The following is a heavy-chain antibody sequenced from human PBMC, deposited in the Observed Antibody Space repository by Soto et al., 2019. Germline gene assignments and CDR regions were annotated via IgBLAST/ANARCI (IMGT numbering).Heavy chain of an antibody. CDR2: IYYSGST. D-gene: IGHD2-2*01. Sequence: SETLSLTFTVSGGPVSSGSYYWSWIRHPPGKGLEWIWYIYYSGSTYYNPSLKSRVTISVDTSKNQFSLKLSSVTAADTAVYYCDRDGKYQLLNHYYGMDVWGQGTTITVSS. CDR3: DRDGKYQLLNHYYGMDV. CDR1: GGPVSSGSYY. V-gene: IGHV4-30-4*08. J-gene: IGHJ6*02.